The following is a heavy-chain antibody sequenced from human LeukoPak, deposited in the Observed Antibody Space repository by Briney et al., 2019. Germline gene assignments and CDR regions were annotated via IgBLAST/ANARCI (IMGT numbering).Heavy chain of an antibody. J-gene: IGHJ4*02. Sequence: GASVKVSCKASGYTYTGYYMHWVRQAPGQGLEWMGWINPNSGGTNYAQKFQGRVTMTRDTSISTAYMELSRLRSEDTAVYYCVRGEWENTYWGQGTLVTVSS. D-gene: IGHD1-26*01. CDR3: VRGEWENTY. V-gene: IGHV1-2*02. CDR1: GYTYTGYY. CDR2: INPNSGGT.